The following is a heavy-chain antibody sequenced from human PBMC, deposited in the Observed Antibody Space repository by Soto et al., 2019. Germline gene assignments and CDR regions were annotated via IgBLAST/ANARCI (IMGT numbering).Heavy chain of an antibody. J-gene: IGHJ6*02. Sequence: QLQLQESGPRLVKPSETLSLTCSVSGGSISSSSYSWGWIRQPPGKGLEWIGTIYYSGSTHYNPSLAVRAAISADTPNNQLSLRLSSVTAADTAVYYCGRQPGHCGSTTCFGYYSVDVWGQGTTVTVS. CDR1: GGSISSSSYS. V-gene: IGHV4-39*01. CDR2: IYYSGST. CDR3: GRQPGHCGSTTCFGYYSVDV. D-gene: IGHD2-2*01.